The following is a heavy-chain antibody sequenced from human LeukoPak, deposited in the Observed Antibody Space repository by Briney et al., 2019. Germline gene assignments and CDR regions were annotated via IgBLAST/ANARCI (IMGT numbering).Heavy chain of an antibody. D-gene: IGHD6-13*01. V-gene: IGHV3-7*02. CDR1: GFTFSRFW. J-gene: IGHJ4*02. CDR2: INQDGGVI. Sequence: GGSLRLSCAASGFTFSRFWMSWVRQAPGRGLEWVANINQDGGVIYYVDSVKGRFAVSRDNTKSALSLQINSLRVADTAVYFCARVHSSTWSPHFDNWGQGMLVTVSS. CDR3: ARVHSSTWSPHFDN.